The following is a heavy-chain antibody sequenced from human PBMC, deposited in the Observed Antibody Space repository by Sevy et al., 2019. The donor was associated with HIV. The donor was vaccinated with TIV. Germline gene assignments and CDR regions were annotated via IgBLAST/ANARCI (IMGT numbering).Heavy chain of an antibody. V-gene: IGHV3-15*01. CDR2: IKSKTDGGTT. J-gene: IGHJ3*02. D-gene: IGHD1-26*01. Sequence: GSLRLSCAASGFTFSNAWMSWVRQAPGKGLEWVGRIKSKTDGGTTDYAAPVKGRFTISRDDSKNTLYLQMNSLKTEDTAVYYCTTEGGSYSRDAFDIWGQGTMVTVSS. CDR3: TTEGGSYSRDAFDI. CDR1: GFTFSNAW.